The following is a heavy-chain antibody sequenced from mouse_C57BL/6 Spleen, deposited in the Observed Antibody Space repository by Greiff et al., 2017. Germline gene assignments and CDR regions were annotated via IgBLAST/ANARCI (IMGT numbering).Heavy chain of an antibody. Sequence: VQLQQSGPGLVKPSQTVFLTCTVTGISITTGNYRWSWIRQFPGNKLEWIGYIYYSGTITYNPSLTSRTTITRDTPKNQFFLEMNSLTAEDTATYYCARLWLRRAWCAYWGQGTLVTVSA. CDR2: IYYSGTI. J-gene: IGHJ3*01. CDR3: ARLWLRRAWCAY. V-gene: IGHV3-5*01. D-gene: IGHD2-2*01. CDR1: GISITTGNYR.